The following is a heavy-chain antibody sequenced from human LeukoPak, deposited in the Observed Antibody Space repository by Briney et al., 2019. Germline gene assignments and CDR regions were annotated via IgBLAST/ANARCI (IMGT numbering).Heavy chain of an antibody. V-gene: IGHV3-21*01. CDR3: ARSRREVLMVYDIPHLPIDY. J-gene: IGHJ4*02. Sequence: PGGSLRLSCAASGFTFSSYSMNWVRQAPGKGLEWVSSISSSSSYIYYADSVKGRFTISRDNAKNSLYLQMNSLRAEDTAVYYCARSRREVLMVYDIPHLPIDYWGQGTLVTGSS. CDR1: GFTFSSYS. CDR2: ISSSSSYI. D-gene: IGHD2-8*01.